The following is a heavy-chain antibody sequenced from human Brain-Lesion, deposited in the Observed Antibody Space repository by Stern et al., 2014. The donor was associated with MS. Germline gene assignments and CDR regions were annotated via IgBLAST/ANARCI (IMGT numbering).Heavy chain of an antibody. D-gene: IGHD1-26*01. V-gene: IGHV4-39*01. CDR2: IYYSGFT. CDR1: GGSISSSTYY. Sequence: QVQLQDSGPGLVKPSETLSLTCTVSGGSISSSTYYWAWFRQPPGKGLEWIGNIYYSGFTSYKPYLKSRVTLSVHMSKNQFALKLSSVTAADTAIYYCARHDSVPRPSQLYSARDRGPGYFDYWGQGTLVTVSS. CDR3: ARHDSVPRPSQLYSARDRGPGYFDY. J-gene: IGHJ4*02.